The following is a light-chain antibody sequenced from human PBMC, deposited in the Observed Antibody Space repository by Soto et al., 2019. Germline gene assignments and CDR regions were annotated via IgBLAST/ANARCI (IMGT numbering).Light chain of an antibody. CDR3: QQYGSSLT. CDR2: DAS. V-gene: IGKV3D-20*01. CDR1: QSISSS. J-gene: IGKJ3*01. Sequence: EIVSTQSPVTLSLSPGERATLSCGASQSISSSLAWYQQRPGLAPRLLIYDASSRATGIPDRFSGSGSGTDFTLTISRLEPEDFAVYYCQQYGSSLTFGPGTKVDIK.